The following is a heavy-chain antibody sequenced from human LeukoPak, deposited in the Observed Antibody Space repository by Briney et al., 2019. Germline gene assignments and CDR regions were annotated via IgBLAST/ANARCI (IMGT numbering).Heavy chain of an antibody. Sequence: SETLSLTCTVSGGSVSSGSYYWSWIRQPPGKGLEWIGYIYYSGSTNYNPSLKSRVTISVDTSKNQFSLRLSSVTAADTAVYYCARHRRGDPFDYWGQGTLVTVSS. CDR2: IYYSGST. J-gene: IGHJ4*02. D-gene: IGHD3-10*01. V-gene: IGHV4-61*01. CDR3: ARHRRGDPFDY. CDR1: GGSVSSGSYY.